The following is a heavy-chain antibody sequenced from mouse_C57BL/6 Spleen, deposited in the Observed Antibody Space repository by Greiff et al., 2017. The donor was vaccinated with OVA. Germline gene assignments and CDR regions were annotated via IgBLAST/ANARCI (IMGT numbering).Heavy chain of an antibody. V-gene: IGHV5-4*03. J-gene: IGHJ4*01. CDR1: GFTFSSYA. D-gene: IGHD2-4*01. CDR2: ISDGGSYT. Sequence: EVMLVESGGGLVKPGGSLKLSCAASGFTFSSYAMSWVRQTPEKRLEWVATISDGGSYTYYPDNVKGRFTISRDKAKNNLYLQMSHLKSEDTAMYYCARAGGLRRCYAMDYWGQGTSVTVSS. CDR3: ARAGGLRRCYAMDY.